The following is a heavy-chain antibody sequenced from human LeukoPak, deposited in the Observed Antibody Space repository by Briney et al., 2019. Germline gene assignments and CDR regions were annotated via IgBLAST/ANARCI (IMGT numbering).Heavy chain of an antibody. CDR1: GFTFDDFT. D-gene: IGHD5-24*01. Sequence: GGSLRLSCVASGFTFDDFTMHWVRLAPGKGLEWVSGIDWNGFNKDYAGSVKGRFTISRDNAKNSLYLQMNSLSSEDMALYFCAKDENRWLAPHAFDIWGQGTMVTVSS. V-gene: IGHV3-9*03. CDR3: AKDENRWLAPHAFDI. J-gene: IGHJ3*02. CDR2: IDWNGFNK.